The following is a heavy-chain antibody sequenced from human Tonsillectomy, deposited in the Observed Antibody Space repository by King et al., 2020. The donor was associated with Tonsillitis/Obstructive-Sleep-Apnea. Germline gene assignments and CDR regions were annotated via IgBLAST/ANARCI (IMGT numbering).Heavy chain of an antibody. D-gene: IGHD3-3*01. CDR3: AKGGGTPSPPFGYYYYMDV. J-gene: IGHJ6*03. Sequence: VQLVESGGGLVQPGRSLRLSCAASGFTFDDYAMQWVRQAPGRGLEWVSGISWNSGSLGYADSVKGRFTISRDNAENFLYLQMNSLRAEDTALYYCAKGGGTPSPPFGYYYYMDVWGKGTTVTVSS. CDR2: ISWNSGSL. V-gene: IGHV3-9*01. CDR1: GFTFDDYA.